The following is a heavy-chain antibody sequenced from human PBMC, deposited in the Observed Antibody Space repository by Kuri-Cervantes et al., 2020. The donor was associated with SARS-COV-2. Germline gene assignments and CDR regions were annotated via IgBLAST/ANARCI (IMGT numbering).Heavy chain of an antibody. CDR2: ISSSSSYI. CDR3: ARDPDEYSRFSIDY. CDR1: GFTFSSYS. D-gene: IGHD6-6*01. V-gene: IGHV3-21*01. J-gene: IGHJ4*02. Sequence: GESLKISCAASGFTFSSYSMNWVRQAPGKGLEWVSSISSSSSYIYYADSVKGRFTISRDNAKNSLYLQMNSLRAEDTAVYYCARDPDEYSRFSIDYWGQGTLVTVSS.